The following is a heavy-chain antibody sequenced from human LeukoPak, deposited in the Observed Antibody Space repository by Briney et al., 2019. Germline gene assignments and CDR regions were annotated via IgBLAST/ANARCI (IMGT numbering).Heavy chain of an antibody. CDR1: GYTFTSYG. Sequence: ASVKVSCKASGYTFTSYGISWVRQAPGQGLEWMGWISAYNGNTNYAQKLQGRVTMTTDTSTSTAYMELRSLRSDDTAVYYCATGITIFGVVITYYYYMDVWGKGTTVTVSS. CDR3: ATGITIFGVVITYYYYMDV. CDR2: ISAYNGNT. J-gene: IGHJ6*03. V-gene: IGHV1-18*01. D-gene: IGHD3-3*01.